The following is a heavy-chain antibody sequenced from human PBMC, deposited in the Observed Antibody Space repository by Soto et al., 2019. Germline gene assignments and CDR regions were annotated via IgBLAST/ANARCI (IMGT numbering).Heavy chain of an antibody. CDR2: ISYTGGT. CDR3: ARVSGFTTDY. CDR1: GGSISNDY. V-gene: IGHV4-59*01. Sequence: PSETLSLTCTVSGGSISNDYWSWFRQPPGKGLEWIGYISYTGGTTYNPSLKSRVTISVDTSKNQFSLKLSSVTAADTAVYYCARVSGFTTDYWGQGTLVTVSS. J-gene: IGHJ4*02.